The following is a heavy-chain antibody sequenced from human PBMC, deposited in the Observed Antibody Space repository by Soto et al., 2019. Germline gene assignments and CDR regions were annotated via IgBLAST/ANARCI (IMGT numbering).Heavy chain of an antibody. V-gene: IGHV3-23*01. CDR3: AKDSRWYYYNLGFFGP. Sequence: GGSLRLSCAASGFSFSSYAMRWVRQAPGQGLEWVSAISGSGSSTYYADSVKGRFTTSRDNSKNTLFLQMNSLRAEDTAVYYCAKDSRWYYYNLGFFGPWGQGTQVTVSS. CDR1: GFSFSSYA. CDR2: ISGSGSST. J-gene: IGHJ5*02. D-gene: IGHD3-10*01.